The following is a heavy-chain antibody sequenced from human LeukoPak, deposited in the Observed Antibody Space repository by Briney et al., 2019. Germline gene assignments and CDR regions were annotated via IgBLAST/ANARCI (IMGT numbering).Heavy chain of an antibody. J-gene: IGHJ6*03. D-gene: IGHD5-24*01. Sequence: PSQTLSLTSAVYGGSFSGYYWSWSSQPPGKGMEWIGEINHSGSTNYNPSLKSRVTISVDTSKNQFSRKLSSVTAAGTAVYYCAREMGMYYYYYYFDVWGKGTTVTVSS. CDR2: INHSGST. V-gene: IGHV4-34*01. CDR1: GGSFSGYY. CDR3: AREMGMYYYYYYFDV.